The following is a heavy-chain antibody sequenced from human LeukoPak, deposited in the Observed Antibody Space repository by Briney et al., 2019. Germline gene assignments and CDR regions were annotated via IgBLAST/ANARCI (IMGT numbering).Heavy chain of an antibody. CDR1: GFTFSSHG. Sequence: PGGSLRLSCAASGFTFSSHGMHWVRQAPGKGLEWVAVIWYDGNNKYYEDSVKGRFSISRDNSKNTLYLQMNSLRAEDTAVYYCARDWGSGDSYYFDYWGQGTLVTVSS. D-gene: IGHD3-10*01. J-gene: IGHJ4*02. CDR2: IWYDGNNK. CDR3: ARDWGSGDSYYFDY. V-gene: IGHV3-33*01.